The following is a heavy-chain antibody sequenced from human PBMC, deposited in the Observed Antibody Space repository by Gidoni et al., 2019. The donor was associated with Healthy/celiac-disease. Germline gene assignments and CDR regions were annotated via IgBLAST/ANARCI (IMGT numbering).Heavy chain of an antibody. J-gene: IGHJ3*02. V-gene: IGHV3-21*01. CDR2: ISSSSSYI. CDR3: ARSTYYYDSSGSDAFDI. CDR1: GFTFSSYS. D-gene: IGHD3-22*01. Sequence: EVQLVESGGGLVKPGGSLRLSCAASGFTFSSYSMNWVRQAPGKGLEWVSSISSSSSYIYYADSVKGRFTISRDNAKNSLYLQMNSLRAEDTAVYYCARSTYYYDSSGSDAFDIWGQGTMVTVSS.